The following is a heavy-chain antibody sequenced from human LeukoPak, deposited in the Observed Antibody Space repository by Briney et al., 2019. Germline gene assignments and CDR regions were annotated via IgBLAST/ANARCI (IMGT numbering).Heavy chain of an antibody. CDR3: ARQGATTTGSSWTFDH. D-gene: IGHD1-1*01. J-gene: IGHJ5*02. CDR2: IHSDGTI. V-gene: IGHV3-66*04. Sequence: GRSLRLSCAASGFTVSNSFMSWVRQAPGKGLEWLSIIHSDGTIYYADSVKDRFTISRDISRHSLDLPMNSLRAEDTAIYYCARQGATTTGSSWTFDHWGQGTLVTVSS. CDR1: GFTVSNSF.